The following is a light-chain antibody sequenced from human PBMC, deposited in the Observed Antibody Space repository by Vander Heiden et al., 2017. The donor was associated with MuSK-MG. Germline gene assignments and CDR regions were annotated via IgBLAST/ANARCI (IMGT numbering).Light chain of an antibody. CDR1: QGINSY. J-gene: IGKJ3*01. Sequence: DIQLTQSPSFLSASVGDRVTITCRASQGINSYLAWYQQKSGKAPKLLIYAAYTLKVGVQSRFSGSGSGTDFTLTSSSLQTEDFETYYAQHITIFTFGHGTTVDIK. CDR2: AAY. CDR3: QHITIFT. V-gene: IGKV1-9*01.